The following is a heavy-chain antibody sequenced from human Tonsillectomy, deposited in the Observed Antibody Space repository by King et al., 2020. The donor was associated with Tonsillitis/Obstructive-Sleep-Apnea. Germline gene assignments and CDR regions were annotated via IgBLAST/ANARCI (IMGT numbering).Heavy chain of an antibody. Sequence: VQLVESGGGLVKPGGSLRLSCAASGFTFSNAWMSWVRQAPGKGLEWVGRIKSKTDGGTTDYSAPVKGRFTIPRDDSKKTRYLQMNSLKTEATAVYYFTPDSGLRRYYDFWSGYPTLFDYWGQGTLVTVSS. J-gene: IGHJ4*02. CDR1: GFTFSNAW. CDR3: TPDSGLRRYYDFWSGYPTLFDY. CDR2: IKSKTDGGTT. V-gene: IGHV3-15*01. D-gene: IGHD3-3*01.